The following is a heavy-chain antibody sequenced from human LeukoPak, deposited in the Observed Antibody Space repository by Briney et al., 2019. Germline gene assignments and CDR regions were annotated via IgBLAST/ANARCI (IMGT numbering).Heavy chain of an antibody. V-gene: IGHV3-9*01. CDR3: ARGNGGYDYSGIDD. D-gene: IGHD5-12*01. CDR2: ISWNSGSI. J-gene: IGHJ4*02. Sequence: GGSLRLSCAASGFTFDDYAMHWVRQAPGKGLEWVSGISWNSGSIGYADSVKGRFTISRDNAKNSLYLQMNSLRAEDTALYYCARGNGGYDYSGIDDWGQGTLVTVSS. CDR1: GFTFDDYA.